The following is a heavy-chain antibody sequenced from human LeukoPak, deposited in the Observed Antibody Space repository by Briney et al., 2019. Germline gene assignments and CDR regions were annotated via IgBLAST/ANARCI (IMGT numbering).Heavy chain of an antibody. V-gene: IGHV3-21*04. CDR1: GFTFSSYS. CDR2: ISSSSSYI. J-gene: IGHJ4*02. Sequence: PGGSLRLSCAASGFTFSSYSMNWVRQAPGKGLEWVSSISSSSSYIYYADSVKGRFTISRDNAKNSLYLQMNSLRAEDTAVYYCARALGLLPFNFDYWGQGTLVTVSS. D-gene: IGHD3-22*01. CDR3: ARALGLLPFNFDY.